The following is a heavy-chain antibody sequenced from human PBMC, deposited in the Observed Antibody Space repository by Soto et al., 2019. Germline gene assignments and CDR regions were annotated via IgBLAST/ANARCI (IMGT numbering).Heavy chain of an antibody. V-gene: IGHV1-69*02. CDR1: GGTFSSYT. Sequence: SVKVSCKASGGTFSSYTISWVRQAPGQGLEWMGRIIPILGIANYAQKFQGRVTITADKSTSTAYMELSSLRSEDTAVYYCARVNFWSGYQNYYMDVWGKGTTVTVSS. CDR3: ARVNFWSGYQNYYMDV. J-gene: IGHJ6*03. D-gene: IGHD3-3*01. CDR2: IIPILGIA.